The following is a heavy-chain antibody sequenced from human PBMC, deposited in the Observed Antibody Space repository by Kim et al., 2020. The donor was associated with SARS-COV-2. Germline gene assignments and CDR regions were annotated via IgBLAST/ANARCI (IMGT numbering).Heavy chain of an antibody. D-gene: IGHD3-10*01. CDR2: ISHDGSNK. V-gene: IGHV3-30*18. CDR1: GFTFSSYG. J-gene: IGHJ4*02. CDR3: AKGGGLLWFGELSSPDY. Sequence: GGSLRLSCAASGFTFSSYGMHWVRQAPGKGLEWVAVISHDGSNKYYADSVKGRFTISRDNSKNTLYLQMNSLRAEDTAVYYCAKGGGLLWFGELSSPDYWGQGTLVTVSS.